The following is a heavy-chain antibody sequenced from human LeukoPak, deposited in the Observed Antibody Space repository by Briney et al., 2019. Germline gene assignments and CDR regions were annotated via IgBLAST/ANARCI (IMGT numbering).Heavy chain of an antibody. V-gene: IGHV1-8*01. D-gene: IGHD6-13*01. CDR1: GYTFISDD. CDR3: ARGIAQTGT. Sequence: ASVKVSCKASGYTFISDDIMWVRQATGQGLEWMGWMNPNSGNTGYAQKFQGRVTMTRDTSISTAYMELSSLRSEDTAVYYCARGIAQTGTWGQGTLVTVSS. CDR2: MNPNSGNT. J-gene: IGHJ4*02.